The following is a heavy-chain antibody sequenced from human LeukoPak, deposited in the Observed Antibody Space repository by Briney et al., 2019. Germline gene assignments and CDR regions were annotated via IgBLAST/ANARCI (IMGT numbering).Heavy chain of an antibody. V-gene: IGHV1-18*01. CDR2: IVVYDGDA. CDR1: GYTFTSFG. Sequence: GASVKVSCKASGYTFTSFGISWVRQAPGQGLEWMGWIVVYDGDANYAQKFQGRVTMTTDTSTNTAYMELRSLRSDDTAVYYCARGVLEWELPYFDYCGQGTLVTVSS. D-gene: IGHD1-26*01. CDR3: ARGVLEWELPYFDY. J-gene: IGHJ4*02.